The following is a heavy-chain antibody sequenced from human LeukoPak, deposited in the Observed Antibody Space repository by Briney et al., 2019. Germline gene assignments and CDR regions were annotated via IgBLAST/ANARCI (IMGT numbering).Heavy chain of an antibody. CDR1: AGSISNYY. J-gene: IGHJ4*02. CDR3: ARRAWSQWVFGF. D-gene: IGHD1-26*01. CDR2: IYDNGYT. V-gene: IGHV4-59*12. Sequence: PSETLSLTCAVSAGSISNYYWSWIRQAAGKGLELIGAIYDNGYTNYNPSLKSRVFISVDTSKNQFSLTVSSVTAADTAVYHCARRAWSQWVFGFWRQGTQVTVSS.